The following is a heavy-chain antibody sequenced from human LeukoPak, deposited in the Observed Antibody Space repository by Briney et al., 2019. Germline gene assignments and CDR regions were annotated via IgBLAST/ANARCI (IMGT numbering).Heavy chain of an antibody. D-gene: IGHD3-3*01. J-gene: IGHJ4*02. CDR3: ARDYDFWSGYPY. CDR2: IYTSGST. V-gene: IGHV4-4*07. Sequence: SETLSLTCPVSGGSISSHYWSWIRQPAGKGLEWIGRIYTSGSTNYNPSLKSRVTMSVDTSKNQFSLKLSSVTAADTAVYYCARDYDFWSGYPYWGQGTLVTVSS. CDR1: GGSISSHY.